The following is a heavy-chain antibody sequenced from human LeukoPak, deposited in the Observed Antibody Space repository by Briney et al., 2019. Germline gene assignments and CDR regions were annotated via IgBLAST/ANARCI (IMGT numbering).Heavy chain of an antibody. CDR2: IKHDESEK. CDR3: TRRLDD. J-gene: IGHJ4*02. Sequence: GGSLRLSCAASGFTFSSSAMSWVRQAPGKGLEWVANIKHDESEKNYLDSVKGRFTISRDNAQNSLYLQMNGLGVEDTAVYYCTRRLDDWGQGTLVTVSS. CDR1: GFTFSSSA. V-gene: IGHV3-7*01. D-gene: IGHD3-16*01.